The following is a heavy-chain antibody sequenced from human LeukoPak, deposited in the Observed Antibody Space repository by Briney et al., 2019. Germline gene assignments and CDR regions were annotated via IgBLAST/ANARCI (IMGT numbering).Heavy chain of an antibody. J-gene: IGHJ4*02. CDR1: GGSISTYY. V-gene: IGHV4-59*08. D-gene: IGHD3-22*01. Sequence: SETLSLTCTVSGGSISTYYWSWIRQPPGKGLEWIGYMYYSGSTNYNPSLKSRVTISIDTSKNQFSLKLSSVTAADTAVYYCASSYYYDSSGYTTFDYWGQGTLVTVSS. CDR3: ASSYYYDSSGYTTFDY. CDR2: MYYSGST.